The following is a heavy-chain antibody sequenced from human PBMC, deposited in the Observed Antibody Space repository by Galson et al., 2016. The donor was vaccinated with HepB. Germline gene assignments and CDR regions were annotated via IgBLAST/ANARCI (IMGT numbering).Heavy chain of an antibody. Sequence: SVKVSCKASGYSFTSYAVTWVRQAPGHGLEWMGWISGYNGDTNYVQRFQGRVPMTTDTSTSPAVMEQSSLRSDDTAVYYCARERLYDTSGFSFDYHYYGMDVWGQGTTVTVSS. CDR2: ISGYNGDT. CDR1: GYSFTSYA. D-gene: IGHD3-22*01. CDR3: ARERLYDTSGFSFDYHYYGMDV. J-gene: IGHJ6*02. V-gene: IGHV1-18*01.